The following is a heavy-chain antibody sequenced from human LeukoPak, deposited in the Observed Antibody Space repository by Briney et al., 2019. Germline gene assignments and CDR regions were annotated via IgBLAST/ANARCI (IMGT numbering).Heavy chain of an antibody. J-gene: IGHJ6*02. CDR1: GFTLSSYE. CDR2: ISSSGFTI. Sequence: GGSLRLSCAASGFTLSSYEMNWVRQAPGKGLEWVSYISSSGFTIYYADSVKGRFTISRDNAKNSLYLQMNSLRAEDTAVYYCARDKICSSTSCVYYYGMDVWGQGTTVTVSS. CDR3: ARDKICSSTSCVYYYGMDV. D-gene: IGHD2-2*01. V-gene: IGHV3-48*03.